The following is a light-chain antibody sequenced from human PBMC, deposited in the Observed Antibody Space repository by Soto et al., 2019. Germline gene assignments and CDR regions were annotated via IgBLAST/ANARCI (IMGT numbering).Light chain of an antibody. CDR2: GNS. V-gene: IGLV1-40*01. CDR3: QSYDSSLSGHVV. Sequence: QSVLTQPPSVSGAPGQRVTISCTGSSSNIGAGYDVHWYQQLPGTAPKLLIYGNSNRPSGVPDRFSGSKSGTSASLAIPGLQAEDEADYYCQSYDSSLSGHVVFGGGTKLTAL. J-gene: IGLJ2*01. CDR1: SSNIGAGYD.